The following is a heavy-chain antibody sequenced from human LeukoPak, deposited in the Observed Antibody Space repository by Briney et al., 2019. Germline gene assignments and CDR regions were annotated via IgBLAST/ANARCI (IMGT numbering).Heavy chain of an antibody. CDR1: GGSISSGSYY. J-gene: IGHJ4*02. CDR3: ARGGDAAPFDY. V-gene: IGHV4-61*02. D-gene: IGHD5-12*01. CDR2: IYTSGTT. Sequence: IPSETLSLTYTVSGGSISSGSYYWSWIRQPAGEGLEWIGRIYTSGTTNYNPSLKSRVTISVDKSKNQFSLKLTSVTAADTAIYYCARGGDAAPFDYWGQGTLVTVSS.